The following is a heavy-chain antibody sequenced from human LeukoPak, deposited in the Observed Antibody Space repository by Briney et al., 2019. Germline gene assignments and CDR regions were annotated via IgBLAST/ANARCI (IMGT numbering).Heavy chain of an antibody. J-gene: IGHJ2*01. CDR1: GYTFTDYF. CDR2: INPHSGGT. V-gene: IGHV1-2*02. Sequence: ASVKVSCKASGYTFTDYFMHWVRQAPGQGLEWMGWINPHSGGTNYAQKFQGRVTMTRDTSISTAYVELNRLRSEDTAVYYCARVSGRFTWYFDLWGRGTLVTVSS. CDR3: ARVSGRFTWYFDL.